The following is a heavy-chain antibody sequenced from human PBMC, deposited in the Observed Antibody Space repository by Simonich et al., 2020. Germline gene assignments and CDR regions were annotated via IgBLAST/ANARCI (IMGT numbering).Heavy chain of an antibody. Sequence: QVQLVESGGGVVQPGRSLRLSCAASGFTFSSYAMHWVRQAPGKGLEEVAVRSYEESNKYYADSVKGRFTISRDNSKNTLYLQMNSLRAEDTAVYYCARELSKNGEAAAGYYFDYCGQGTLVTVSS. CDR2: RSYEESNK. CDR1: GFTFSSYA. D-gene: IGHD6-13*01. V-gene: IGHV3-30*07. J-gene: IGHJ4*02. CDR3: ARELSKNGEAAAGYYFDY.